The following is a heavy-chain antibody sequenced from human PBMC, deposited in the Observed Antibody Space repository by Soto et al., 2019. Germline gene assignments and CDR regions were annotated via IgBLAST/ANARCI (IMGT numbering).Heavy chain of an antibody. D-gene: IGHD3-9*01. CDR2: MSNDGSKK. Sequence: GGSLRLSCETSGFRFSSFGMHWVRQAPGKGLEWVAVMSNDGSKKFYADSVKGRFIISRDNLKNTLYLQMFSLRAEDTAVYYCAKHRLPDVLRYFDWPYWGQGTLVTVSS. CDR3: AKHRLPDVLRYFDWPY. CDR1: GFRFSSFG. V-gene: IGHV3-30*18. J-gene: IGHJ4*02.